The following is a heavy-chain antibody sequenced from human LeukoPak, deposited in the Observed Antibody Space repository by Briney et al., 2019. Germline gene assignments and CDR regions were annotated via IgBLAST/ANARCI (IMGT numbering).Heavy chain of an antibody. CDR1: GFTFSTYG. J-gene: IGHJ3*02. Sequence: GRSLRLSCAASGFTFSTYGMHWVRQAPGKGLERVAVIWYDGTIKYYVDSVKGRFTISRDNSKNTLYLQMNSLGAEDTAVYYCARSLVSAAYGAFDIWGQGTKVTVSS. CDR3: ARSLVSAAYGAFDI. CDR2: IWYDGTIK. V-gene: IGHV3-33*01. D-gene: IGHD2-2*01.